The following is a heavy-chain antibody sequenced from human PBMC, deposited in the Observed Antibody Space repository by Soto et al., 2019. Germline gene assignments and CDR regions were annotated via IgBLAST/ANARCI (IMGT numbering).Heavy chain of an antibody. V-gene: IGHV4-34*01. D-gene: IGHD3-3*01. CDR2: INHSGST. CDR3: ARLRGGVAKYYDFWSGYFWNWFDP. Sequence: SETLSLTCAVYGGSFSGYYWSWIRQPPGKGLEWIGEINHSGSTNYNPSLKSRVTISVDTSKNQFSLKLRSVTAADTAVYYCARLRGGVAKYYDFWSGYFWNWFDPWGQGTLVTVSS. CDR1: GGSFSGYY. J-gene: IGHJ5*02.